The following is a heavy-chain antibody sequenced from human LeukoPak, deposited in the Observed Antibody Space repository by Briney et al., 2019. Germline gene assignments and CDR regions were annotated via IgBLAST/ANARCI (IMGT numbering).Heavy chain of an antibody. Sequence: GASVKVSCKASGYTFNTYGITWVRQGPGQGLEWMGWISAYNGHTQSAQKVQGRVTMTTDTSTNTAYMELRSLRSDDTAVYYCARDSAVGAGLGLDIWGQGTMVTVSS. CDR2: ISAYNGHT. J-gene: IGHJ3*02. CDR1: GYTFNTYG. CDR3: ARDSAVGAGLGLDI. V-gene: IGHV1-18*01. D-gene: IGHD1-26*01.